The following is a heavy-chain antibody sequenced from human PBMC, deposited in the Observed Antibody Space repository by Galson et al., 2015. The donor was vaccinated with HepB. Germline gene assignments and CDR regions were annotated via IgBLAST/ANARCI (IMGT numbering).Heavy chain of an antibody. J-gene: IGHJ4*02. Sequence: SLRLSCAASGFTFSSYSMNWVRQAPGKGLEWVSSISSSSSYTNYADSVKGRFTISRDNAKNSLYLQMNSLRAEDTAVYYCARDLGCSGGSCYPVWGQGTLVTVSS. CDR3: ARDLGCSGGSCYPV. V-gene: IGHV3-21*01. D-gene: IGHD2-15*01. CDR2: ISSSSSYT. CDR1: GFTFSSYS.